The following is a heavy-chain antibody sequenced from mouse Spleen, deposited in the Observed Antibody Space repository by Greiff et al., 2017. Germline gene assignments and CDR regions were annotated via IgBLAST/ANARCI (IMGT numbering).Heavy chain of an antibody. CDR1: GFNIKDYY. D-gene: IGHD2-4*01. CDR2: IDPEDGET. CDR3: ARQGDYDGGDYFDY. V-gene: IGHV14-2*01. J-gene: IGHJ2*01. Sequence: VQLQQSGAELVKPGASVKLSCTASGFNIKDYYMHWVKQRTEPGLEWIGRIDPEDGETKYATKFQGKATITADTSSNTAYLQLSSLTSEDTAVYYCARQGDYDGGDYFDYWGQGTTLTVSS.